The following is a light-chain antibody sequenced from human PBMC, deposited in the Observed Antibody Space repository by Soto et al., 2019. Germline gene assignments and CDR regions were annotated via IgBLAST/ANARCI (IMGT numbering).Light chain of an antibody. CDR3: QQCNDWPHT. V-gene: IGKV3-15*01. J-gene: IGKJ2*01. Sequence: EIVMTQSPATLSVSPGERATLSCRASQSVSSNLGWYQQKPGQAPRLLIYGASTRATGIQARFSGRGSGTEFTITISSLQSEDCAVYYCQQCNDWPHTFGQGTNLEIK. CDR2: GAS. CDR1: QSVSSN.